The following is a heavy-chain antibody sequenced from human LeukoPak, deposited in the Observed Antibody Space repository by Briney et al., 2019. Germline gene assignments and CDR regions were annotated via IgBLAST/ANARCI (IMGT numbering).Heavy chain of an antibody. V-gene: IGHV4-34*01. Sequence: SETLPLTCAVYGGSFSGYYWSWIRQPPGKGLEWIGEINHSGSTNYNPSLKSRVTISGDTSKKQFSLKLSSVTAADTAVYYCARGPQTYYDILTGLSFWGQGTLVTVSS. D-gene: IGHD3-9*01. CDR2: INHSGST. CDR3: ARGPQTYYDILTGLSF. CDR1: GGSFSGYY. J-gene: IGHJ4*02.